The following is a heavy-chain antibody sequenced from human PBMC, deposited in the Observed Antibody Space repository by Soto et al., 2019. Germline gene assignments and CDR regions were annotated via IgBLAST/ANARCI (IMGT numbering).Heavy chain of an antibody. V-gene: IGHV4-34*01. Sequence: SETLSLTCAVYGGSFSGYYWSWIRQPPGKGLEWIGEINHSGSTNYNPSLKSRVTISVDTSKNQFSLKLSSVTAADTAVYYCARGPGVKNGVRVCGGGSCYMDYYGMDVWGKGTTVTVSS. D-gene: IGHD2-15*01. CDR2: INHSGST. CDR1: GGSFSGYY. CDR3: ARGPGVKNGVRVCGGGSCYMDYYGMDV. J-gene: IGHJ6*04.